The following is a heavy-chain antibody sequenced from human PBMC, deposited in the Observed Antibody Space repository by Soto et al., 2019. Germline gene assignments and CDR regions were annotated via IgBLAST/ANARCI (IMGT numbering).Heavy chain of an antibody. CDR3: ARGGVIIHNYYYYGMDV. CDR2: IYYSGST. D-gene: IGHD3-10*01. V-gene: IGHV4-31*03. CDR1: GGSISSGGYY. Sequence: SETLSLTCTVSGGSISSGGYYWSWIRQHPGKGLEWIGYIYYSGSTYYNPSLKSRVTISADTSKNQFSLKLSSVTAADTAVYYCARGGVIIHNYYYYGMDVWGQGTTVTVSS. J-gene: IGHJ6*02.